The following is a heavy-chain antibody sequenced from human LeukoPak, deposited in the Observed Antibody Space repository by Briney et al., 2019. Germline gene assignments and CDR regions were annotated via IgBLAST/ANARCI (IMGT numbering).Heavy chain of an antibody. J-gene: IGHJ4*02. CDR3: ARDVRDYYGSGSYGFDY. V-gene: IGHV4-30-4*01. Sequence: SQTLSLTCTVSGGSITSGDYYWSWIRQPPGKGLEWIGYIYYSGSTYYNPSRKSRVTISVDTSKNQFSLKLSSVTAADTAVYYCARDVRDYYGSGSYGFDYWGQGTLVTVSS. D-gene: IGHD3-10*01. CDR1: GGSITSGDYY. CDR2: IYYSGST.